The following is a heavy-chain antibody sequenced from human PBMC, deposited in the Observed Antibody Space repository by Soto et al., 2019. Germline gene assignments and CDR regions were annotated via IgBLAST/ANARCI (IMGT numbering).Heavy chain of an antibody. D-gene: IGHD3-22*01. CDR3: ARSYYYDSSAYRNDALDI. CDR2: IYYTGST. Sequence: PSETLSLTCTVSGGSIRSYYWSWIRQPPVKGLEWIGFIYYTGSTNYNPSLKSRVTISVDTSKNQFSLRLSSVTAADTAVYYCARSYYYDSSAYRNDALDIWGQGTMVTVSS. J-gene: IGHJ3*02. CDR1: GGSIRSYY. V-gene: IGHV4-59*08.